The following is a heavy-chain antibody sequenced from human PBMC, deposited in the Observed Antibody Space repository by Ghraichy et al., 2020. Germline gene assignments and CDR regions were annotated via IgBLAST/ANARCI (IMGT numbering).Heavy chain of an antibody. CDR3: AKDGRAAWIQLWQIPLIDY. CDR2: ISGSGGST. V-gene: IGHV3-23*01. CDR1: GFTFSSYA. Sequence: GESLNISCAASGFTFSSYAMSWVRQAPGKGLEWVSAISGSGGSTYYADSVKGRFTISRDNSKNTLYLQMNSLRAEDTAVYYCAKDGRAAWIQLWQIPLIDYWGQGTLVTVSS. J-gene: IGHJ4*02. D-gene: IGHD5-18*01.